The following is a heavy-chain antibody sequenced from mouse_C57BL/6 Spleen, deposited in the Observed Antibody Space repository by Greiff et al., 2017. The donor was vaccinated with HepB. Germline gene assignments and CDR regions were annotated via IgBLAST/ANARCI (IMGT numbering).Heavy chain of an antibody. Sequence: EVKLVDSGGGLVKPGGSLTLSCAASGFTFSSYAMSWVRQTPEKRLEWVATISDGGSYTYYPDNVKGRFTISRDKAKNNLYLQMSHLTSDDTAMYYCARGGSSRWYFDFWGTGTTVTVSS. CDR3: ARGGSSRWYFDF. D-gene: IGHD1-1*01. CDR2: ISDGGSYT. J-gene: IGHJ1*03. CDR1: GFTFSSYA. V-gene: IGHV5-4*03.